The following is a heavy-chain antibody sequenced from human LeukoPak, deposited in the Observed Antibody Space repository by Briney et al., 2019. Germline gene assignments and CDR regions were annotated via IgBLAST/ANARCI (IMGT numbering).Heavy chain of an antibody. V-gene: IGHV3-74*01. CDR3: ARVGHCSRTACFIDY. CDR1: GFTFSRYW. D-gene: IGHD2-2*01. Sequence: PGGSLRLSCAASGFTFSRYWMHWVRQAPGKGLVWVSRIESDGGSTDYADSVKGRFTISRDNAKNTLYLEMNSLRAEDTAVYYCARVGHCSRTACFIDYWGEGTPVTVSP. CDR2: IESDGGST. J-gene: IGHJ4*02.